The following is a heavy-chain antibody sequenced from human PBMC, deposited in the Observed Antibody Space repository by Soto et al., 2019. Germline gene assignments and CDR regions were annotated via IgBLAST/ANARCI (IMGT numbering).Heavy chain of an antibody. D-gene: IGHD2-21*01. CDR3: YCGWNWFDT. CDR2: SYYTGVA. Sequence: PSETLSLTCTVSGGSIISRTSYWGWIRQSPEKGLEWIGNSYYTGVAEYNPSLKSRVTVSVDTSKNEFSLRLTSVTAADTAVYYCYCGWNWFDTWGHGTLVTAPQ. CDR1: GGSIISRTSY. J-gene: IGHJ5*01. V-gene: IGHV4-39*01.